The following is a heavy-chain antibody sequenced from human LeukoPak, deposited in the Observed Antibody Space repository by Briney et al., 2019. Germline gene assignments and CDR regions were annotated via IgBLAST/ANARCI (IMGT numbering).Heavy chain of an antibody. CDR2: IYYSGTT. Sequence: SETLSLTCTVSGASISSSSYYWGCIRQPPGKWLEWIGSIYYSGTTYYNPSLKSRVTMSVDTSNNQFSLKLTSVTAADTAVYYCARSYSSSWGNLDYWGQGALVTVSS. CDR1: GASISSSSYY. V-gene: IGHV4-39*01. D-gene: IGHD6-13*01. J-gene: IGHJ4*02. CDR3: ARSYSSSWGNLDY.